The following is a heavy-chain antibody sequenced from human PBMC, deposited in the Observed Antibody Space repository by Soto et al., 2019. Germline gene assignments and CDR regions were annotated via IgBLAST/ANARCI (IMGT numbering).Heavy chain of an antibody. CDR1: GGSISSGGYY. CDR2: IYYSGST. J-gene: IGHJ5*02. Sequence: SETLSLTCTVSGGSISSGGYYWSWIRQHPGKGLEWIGYIYYSGSTYYNPSLKSRVTISVDTSKNQFSLKLSSVTAADTAVYYCATSPIGYCSGGSCNPFDPWGQGTLVTVSS. CDR3: ATSPIGYCSGGSCNPFDP. D-gene: IGHD2-15*01. V-gene: IGHV4-31*03.